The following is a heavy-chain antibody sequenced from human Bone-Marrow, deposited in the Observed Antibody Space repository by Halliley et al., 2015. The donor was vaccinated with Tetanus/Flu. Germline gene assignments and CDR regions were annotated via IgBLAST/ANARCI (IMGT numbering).Heavy chain of an antibody. CDR1: GNTFTSDF. CDR2: IDPSGGST. D-gene: IGHD3-22*01. Sequence: VQLVQSGAEVKKPGASVKISCKASGNTFTSDFMHWVRQAPGKGLEWMGIIDPSGGSTSFPQKFQGRVTMSRDTSTSTVYMELSGLRSEDTAVYYCASLFYYDSSEDYWGQGSLVTVSS. CDR3: ASLFYYDSSEDY. V-gene: IGHV1-46*01. J-gene: IGHJ4*02.